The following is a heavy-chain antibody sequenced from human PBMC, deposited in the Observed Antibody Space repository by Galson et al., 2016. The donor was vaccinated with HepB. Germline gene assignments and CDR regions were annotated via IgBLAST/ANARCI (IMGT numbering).Heavy chain of an antibody. CDR3: ARPPVDGGYSYGPFDH. V-gene: IGHV3-74*01. J-gene: IGHJ4*02. CDR2: IDHEGRGT. CDR1: GISLNNYW. Sequence: SLRLSCAVSGISLNNYWMHRVRQVPGKGLVWAARIDHEGRGTSYADSVRGRFTISRDNSKNTLSLQMNSLRGEDTAVYYCARPPVDGGYSYGPFDHWGQGILVTVS. D-gene: IGHD5-18*01.